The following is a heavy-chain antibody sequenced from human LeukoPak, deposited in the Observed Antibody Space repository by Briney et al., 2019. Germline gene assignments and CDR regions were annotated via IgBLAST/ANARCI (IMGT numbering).Heavy chain of an antibody. CDR2: IYCSGST. V-gene: IGHV4-39*01. D-gene: IGHD3-10*01. CDR1: GGSISSIIYY. J-gene: IGHJ4*02. Sequence: SSETLFLTCTVSGGSISSIIYYWGWIRQPPGKGLEWIGTIYCSGSTYYNVSLKSRVTISVDTSRNQFSLKLSSVTAADTAVYYCARHSRSVDYGSGSYTWDYWGQGTLVTVSS. CDR3: ARHSRSVDYGSGSYTWDY.